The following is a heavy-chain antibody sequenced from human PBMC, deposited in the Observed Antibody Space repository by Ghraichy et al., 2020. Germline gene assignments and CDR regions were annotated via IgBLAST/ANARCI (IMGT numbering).Heavy chain of an antibody. CDR3: ARGTRTGNYYYGLDV. V-gene: IGHV3-53*01. J-gene: IGHJ6*02. CDR1: GFTVSSNY. CDR2: IYRGGTT. Sequence: GGSLRLSCAASGFTVSSNYMSWVRQAPGKGLEWVSGIYRGGTTYYADSVKGRFTTSRDNSKNTVYLQLNSLRAEDTAVYYCARGTRTGNYYYGLDVWGQGTTVSVSS.